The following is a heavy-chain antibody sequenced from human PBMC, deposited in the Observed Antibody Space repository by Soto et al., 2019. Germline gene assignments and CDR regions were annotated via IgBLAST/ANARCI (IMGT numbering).Heavy chain of an antibody. J-gene: IGHJ6*02. D-gene: IGHD3-10*01. CDR1: GFTFDDYG. V-gene: IGHV3-20*04. CDR2: INWNGDST. CDR3: AREHYYGSGRVYGMDV. Sequence: EVQLVESGGGVVRPGGSLRLSCAASGFTFDDYGMSWVRQAPGKGLEWVSGINWNGDSTGYADSVKGRFTISRDNAKNSLYLQMNSLRAEDTSLYYCAREHYYGSGRVYGMDVWGQGTTVTVSS.